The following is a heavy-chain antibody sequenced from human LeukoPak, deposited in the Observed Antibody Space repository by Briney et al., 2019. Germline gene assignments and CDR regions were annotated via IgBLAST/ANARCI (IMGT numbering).Heavy chain of an antibody. D-gene: IGHD2-15*01. CDR2: ISGSDGGT. CDR1: GITFSSHA. CDR3: ATVPAATYYYYHLDV. Sequence: PGGSRRLSCAASGITFSSHAMTWVRQAPGKGPEWLSAISGSDGGTFYAASVQGRFTISRDNSKNTLYLQMNSLRAEDTAVYYCATVPAATYYYYHLDVWGKGTTVTVSS. J-gene: IGHJ6*03. V-gene: IGHV3-23*01.